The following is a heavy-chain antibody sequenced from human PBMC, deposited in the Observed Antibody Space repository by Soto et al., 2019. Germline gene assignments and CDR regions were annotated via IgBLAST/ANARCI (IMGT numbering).Heavy chain of an antibody. D-gene: IGHD3-9*01. Sequence: PSETLSLTCDVSSSIFSSSNWWSWVRQPPGKGLEWIGEVSHGGTLHYNPSLRSRLTISEDKSKNQFSLHLTSVTAADTAVYFCVKNRGFDFDYWGQGALVTVSS. V-gene: IGHV4-4*02. CDR3: VKNRGFDFDY. CDR1: SSIFSSSNW. J-gene: IGHJ4*02. CDR2: VSHGGTL.